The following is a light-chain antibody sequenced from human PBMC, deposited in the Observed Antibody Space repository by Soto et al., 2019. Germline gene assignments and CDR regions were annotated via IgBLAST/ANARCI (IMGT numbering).Light chain of an antibody. Sequence: EIVVTQSPGTLSLSPGERATLSCRASQSVSSRHVAWYQQKPSQAPRLLIFGVSTRAPGIPARFSGSGSGTQFTLPIGSLQYADFAVYYCQQYNNWHPWTFGQGTKVDIK. CDR2: GVS. J-gene: IGKJ1*01. CDR1: QSVSSRH. CDR3: QQYNNWHPWT. V-gene: IGKV3-15*01.